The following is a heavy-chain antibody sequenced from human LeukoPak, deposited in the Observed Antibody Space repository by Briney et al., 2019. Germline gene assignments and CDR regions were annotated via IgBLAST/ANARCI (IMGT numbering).Heavy chain of an antibody. CDR1: GGSISSYY. CDR2: INHSGST. V-gene: IGHV4-34*01. D-gene: IGHD3-10*01. J-gene: IGHJ6*03. CDR3: ARALTLPYYYGSGSYSGYMDV. Sequence: SETLSLTCTVSGGSISSYYWSWIRQPPGKGLEWIGEINHSGSTNYDPSLKSRVTISVDTSKNQFSLKLSSVTAADTAVYYCARALTLPYYYGSGSYSGYMDVWGKGTTVTVSS.